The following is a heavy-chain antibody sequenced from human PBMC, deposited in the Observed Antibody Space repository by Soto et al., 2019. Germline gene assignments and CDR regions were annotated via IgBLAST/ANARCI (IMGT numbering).Heavy chain of an antibody. D-gene: IGHD5-12*01. Sequence: QLQLQESGPGLVKPSETLSLTCTVSGGSISSSSYYWGWIRQPPGKGLEWIGSIYYSGSTYYNPSLKSRVTISVDTSKNQFSLKLSSVTAADTAVYYCATDRRDGYNSPLDYWGQGTLVTVSS. CDR1: GGSISSSSYY. CDR2: IYYSGST. V-gene: IGHV4-39*01. CDR3: ATDRRDGYNSPLDY. J-gene: IGHJ4*02.